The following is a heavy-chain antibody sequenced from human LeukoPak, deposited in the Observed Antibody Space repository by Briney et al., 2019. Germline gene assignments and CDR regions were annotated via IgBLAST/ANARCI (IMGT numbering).Heavy chain of an antibody. CDR2: INPNSGGT. CDR3: ARGGYCSSTSCYGDNWFDP. D-gene: IGHD2-2*01. CDR1: GYTFTGYY. J-gene: IGHJ5*02. V-gene: IGHV1-2*02. Sequence: ASVKVSCKASGYTFTGYYMHWVRQAPGQGLEWMGWINPNSGGTNYAQKFQGRVTMTRDTSISTAYMELSRLRSEDTAVYYCARGGYCSSTSCYGDNWFDPWGQGTLVTVSS.